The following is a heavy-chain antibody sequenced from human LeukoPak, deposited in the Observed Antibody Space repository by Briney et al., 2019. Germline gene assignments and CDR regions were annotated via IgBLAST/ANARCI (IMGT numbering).Heavy chain of an antibody. D-gene: IGHD3-16*01. CDR3: AKEASIMWDY. CDR1: GFTFSSYA. J-gene: IGHJ4*02. CDR2: ISGSGGST. Sequence: GGSLGLSFAASGFTFSSYAMSWVRQAPGKGLEWVSAISGSGGSTYYADSVKGRFTISRDNTKNTLYLQMNSLRAEETAVYYCAKEASIMWDYWGQGTLVTVSS. V-gene: IGHV3-23*01.